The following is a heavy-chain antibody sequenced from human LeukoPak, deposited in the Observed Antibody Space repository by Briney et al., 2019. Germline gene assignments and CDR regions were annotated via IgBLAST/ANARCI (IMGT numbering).Heavy chain of an antibody. CDR3: AKKITYDYGDPHFDY. Sequence: GGSLRLSCAASGFTFSNYAMSWVRQAPGKGLGWVSAISGSGGSTYYADSVKGRFTISRDNSKNTLSLQMNSLRAEDTAVYYCAKKITYDYGDPHFDYWGQGTLVTVSS. CDR1: GFTFSNYA. V-gene: IGHV3-23*01. J-gene: IGHJ4*02. D-gene: IGHD4-17*01. CDR2: ISGSGGST.